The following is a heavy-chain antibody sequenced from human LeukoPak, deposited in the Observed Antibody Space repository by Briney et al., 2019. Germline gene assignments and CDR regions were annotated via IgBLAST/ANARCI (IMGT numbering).Heavy chain of an antibody. CDR3: ARDIPGEGSLDAFDI. V-gene: IGHV1-18*01. CDR2: ISAYNGNT. CDR1: GYSFTSYG. J-gene: IGHJ3*02. Sequence: ASVKVSCKASGYSFTSYGISWVRQAPGQGLEWMGWISAYNGNTNYAQKLQGRVTMTTDTSTSTAYMELRSLRSDDTAVYYCARDIPGEGSLDAFDIWGQGTMVTVSS. D-gene: IGHD3-16*01.